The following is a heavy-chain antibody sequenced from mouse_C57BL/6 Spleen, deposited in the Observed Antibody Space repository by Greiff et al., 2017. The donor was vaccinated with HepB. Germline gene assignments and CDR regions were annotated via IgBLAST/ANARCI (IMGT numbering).Heavy chain of an antibody. J-gene: IGHJ1*03. Sequence: VQLQQSGPELVKPGASVKISCKASGYSLTGYYMHWVKQSHGNILDWIGYIYPYNGVSSYNQKFKGKATLTVDKSSSTAYMERRSLTSEDSAVYYCARGNYDYDVGYWYFDVWGTGTTVTVSS. V-gene: IGHV1-31*01. D-gene: IGHD2-4*01. CDR2: IYPYNGVS. CDR1: GYSLTGYY. CDR3: ARGNYDYDVGYWYFDV.